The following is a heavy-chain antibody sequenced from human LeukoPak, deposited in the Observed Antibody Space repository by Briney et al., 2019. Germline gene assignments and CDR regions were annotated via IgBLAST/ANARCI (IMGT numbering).Heavy chain of an antibody. CDR2: INAGNGNT. CDR3: ARWSYSRDAFDI. V-gene: IGHV1-3*03. CDR1: GYTFTSYA. D-gene: IGHD6-13*01. J-gene: IGHJ3*02. Sequence: ASVKVSRKASGYTFTSYAMHWVRQAPGQRLEWMGWINAGNGNTKYSQEFQGRVTITRDTSASTAYMELSSLRSEDMAVYYCARWSYSRDAFDIWGQGTMVTVSS.